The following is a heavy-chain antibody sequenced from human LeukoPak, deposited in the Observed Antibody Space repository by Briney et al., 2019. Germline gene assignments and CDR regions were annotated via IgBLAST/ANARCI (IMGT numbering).Heavy chain of an antibody. J-gene: IGHJ4*02. CDR1: GFTVSSNY. CDR2: INSDGSTT. V-gene: IGHV3-74*01. Sequence: GGSLRLSCAASGFTVSSNYMSWVRQAPGKGLVWVSRINSDGSTTSYADSVKGRFTISRDNAKNTLYLQMNSLRAEDTAVYYCAVPAAHQGGFDCWGQGILVTVSS. CDR3: AVPAAHQGGFDC. D-gene: IGHD2-2*01.